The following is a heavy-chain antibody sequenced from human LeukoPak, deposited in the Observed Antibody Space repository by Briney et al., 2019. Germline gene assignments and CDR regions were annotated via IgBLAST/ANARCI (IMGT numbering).Heavy chain of an antibody. Sequence: GGSLRLSCAVSGFSFSIYWMSWVRQAPGKGLEWVANIKQDGSEKYYMDSVKGRFTISRDNAKNSLYLQMNSLRAEDTAVYYCAREWNGYDYVGGDYWGQGTLVTVSS. CDR1: GFSFSIYW. CDR3: AREWNGYDYVGGDY. D-gene: IGHD5-12*01. J-gene: IGHJ4*02. V-gene: IGHV3-7*01. CDR2: IKQDGSEK.